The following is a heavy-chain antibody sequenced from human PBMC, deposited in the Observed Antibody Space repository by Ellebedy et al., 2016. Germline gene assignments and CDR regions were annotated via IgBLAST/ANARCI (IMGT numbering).Heavy chain of an antibody. CDR3: ARGEEPPYDILTGTFDY. CDR1: GFTFSSYA. CDR2: ISYDGSNK. Sequence: GGSLRLSCAASGFTFSSYAMHWVRQAPGKGLEWVAVISYDGSNKYYADSVKGRFTTSRDNSKNTLYLQMNSLRAEDTAVYYCARGEEPPYDILTGTFDYWGQGTLVTVSS. D-gene: IGHD3-9*01. V-gene: IGHV3-30-3*01. J-gene: IGHJ4*02.